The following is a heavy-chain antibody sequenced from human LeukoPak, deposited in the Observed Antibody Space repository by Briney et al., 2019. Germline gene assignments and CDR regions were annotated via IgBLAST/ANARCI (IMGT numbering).Heavy chain of an antibody. V-gene: IGHV4-34*01. CDR3: ARAITMIASLGGFDP. CDR2: INHSGST. D-gene: IGHD3-22*01. J-gene: IGHJ5*02. Sequence: PSETLSLTCAVSGGSFSDYYWIWIRQAPTKGLQWIGEINHSGSTNYNPSLKSRVTISVDTSKNQFSLKLSSVTAADTAVYYCARAITMIASLGGFDPWGQGTLVTVSS. CDR1: GGSFSDYY.